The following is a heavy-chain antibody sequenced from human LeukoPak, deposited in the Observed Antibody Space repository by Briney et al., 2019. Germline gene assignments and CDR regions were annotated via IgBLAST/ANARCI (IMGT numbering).Heavy chain of an antibody. J-gene: IGHJ3*01. D-gene: IGHD2-15*01. CDR2: INPSGGST. CDR1: GYTFTSYY. CDR3: ARGRRVVAATVSGFDV. V-gene: IGHV1-46*01. Sequence: GASVTVSCKASGYTFTSYYMHWVRQAAGQGLEWMGIINPSGGSTSYAQKFQGRVTMTRDTSTSTVYMELSSLRSEDTAVYYCARGRRVVAATVSGFDVWGQGTMVTVSS.